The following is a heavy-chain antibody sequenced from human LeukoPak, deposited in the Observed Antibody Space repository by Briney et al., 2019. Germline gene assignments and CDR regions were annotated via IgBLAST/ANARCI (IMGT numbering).Heavy chain of an antibody. V-gene: IGHV1-46*01. Sequence: ASVKVSCKASGYTFTSYYMHWVRQAPGQGLEWMGIINPSGGSTSYAQKFQGRVTMTRDMSTSTVYMELSSLRSEDTAVYYCARVRKWGDVVAADAFDIWGKGTMVTVSS. CDR2: INPSGGST. J-gene: IGHJ3*02. CDR3: ARVRKWGDVVAADAFDI. D-gene: IGHD5-12*01. CDR1: GYTFTSYY.